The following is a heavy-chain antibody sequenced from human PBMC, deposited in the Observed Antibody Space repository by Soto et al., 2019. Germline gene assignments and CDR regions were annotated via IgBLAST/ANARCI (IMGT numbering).Heavy chain of an antibody. D-gene: IGHD6-19*01. Sequence: GGSLRLSCAASGFTFSSYWMHWVRQAPGKGLVWVSRINSDGSSTSYADSVKGRFTISRDNSKNTLYLQMNSLRAEDTAVYYCERSIAVAGTQEFDYWGQGTLVTVSS. CDR3: ERSIAVAGTQEFDY. CDR2: INSDGSST. V-gene: IGHV3-74*01. CDR1: GFTFSSYW. J-gene: IGHJ4*02.